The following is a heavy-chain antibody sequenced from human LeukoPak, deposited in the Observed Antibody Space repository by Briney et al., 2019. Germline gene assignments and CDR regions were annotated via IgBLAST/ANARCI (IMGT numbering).Heavy chain of an antibody. Sequence: SXTLSLTCTVSGGSISSGDYYWSWIRQPPGKGLEWIGYIYYSGSTNYNPSLKSRVTISVDTSKNQFSLKLSSVTAADTAVYYCARALNPYYYYMDVWDKGTTVTVSS. J-gene: IGHJ6*03. CDR1: GGSISSGDYY. CDR2: IYYSGST. D-gene: IGHD1-14*01. CDR3: ARALNPYYYYMDV. V-gene: IGHV4-61*08.